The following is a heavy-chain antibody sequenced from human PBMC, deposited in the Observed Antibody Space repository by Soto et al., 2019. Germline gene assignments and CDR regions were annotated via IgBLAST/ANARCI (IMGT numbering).Heavy chain of an antibody. Sequence: QVQLVESGGGVVQPGRSLRLSCEGSGFTSSSYVMHWVRQAPGKGLEWVALISFDGSKKNYADSVKGRFTISRDNSKNMMYLQMNSLRPEDTAVYYCARGVFYYYGSSGYSPDYWGQGTLVTVFS. CDR2: ISFDGSKK. D-gene: IGHD3-22*01. J-gene: IGHJ4*02. CDR3: ARGVFYYYGSSGYSPDY. V-gene: IGHV3-30-3*01. CDR1: GFTSSSYV.